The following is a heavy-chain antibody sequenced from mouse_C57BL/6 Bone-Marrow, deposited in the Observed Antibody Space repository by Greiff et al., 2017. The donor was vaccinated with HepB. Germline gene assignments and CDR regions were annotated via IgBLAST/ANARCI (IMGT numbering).Heavy chain of an antibody. J-gene: IGHJ2*01. V-gene: IGHV1-69*01. CDR3: ARGGTVVDRKFDY. CDR2: IDPSDSYT. D-gene: IGHD1-1*01. Sequence: QVQLQQPGAELVMPGASVKLSCKASGYTFTSYWMHWVKQRPGQGLEWIGEIDPSDSYTNYNQKFKGKSTLTVDKSSSTAYMQLSSLTSEDSAVYYSARGGTVVDRKFDYWGQDTTLTVSS. CDR1: GYTFTSYW.